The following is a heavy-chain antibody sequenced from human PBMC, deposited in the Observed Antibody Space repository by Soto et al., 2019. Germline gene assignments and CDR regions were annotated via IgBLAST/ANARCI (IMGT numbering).Heavy chain of an antibody. Sequence: PGGSLRLSCAVSGFAVSTNYMSWVRQAPGKGLEWVSVIYSGGSTFYADSVKGRFTFSRDTSKNTLYLQMNSLRAEDTALYYCARGDINLDCWGQGTPVTVSS. CDR3: ARGDINLDC. V-gene: IGHV3-66*01. J-gene: IGHJ4*02. D-gene: IGHD3-9*01. CDR2: IYSGGST. CDR1: GFAVSTNY.